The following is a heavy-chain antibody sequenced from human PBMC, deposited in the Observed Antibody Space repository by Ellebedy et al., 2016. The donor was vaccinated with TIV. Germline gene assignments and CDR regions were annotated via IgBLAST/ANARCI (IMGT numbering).Heavy chain of an antibody. V-gene: IGHV1-18*04. Sequence: ASVKVSCKASGYTFTNYGISWVRQAPGQGLEWLGWISGDNGNTNYAQRFQDRATMTTDTSTGTAYLEVRSLRSDDTAMYYCARTSPYDSSGYYGLDVWGHGTTVTVSS. D-gene: IGHD3-22*01. CDR3: ARTSPYDSSGYYGLDV. CDR2: ISGDNGNT. J-gene: IGHJ6*02. CDR1: GYTFTNYG.